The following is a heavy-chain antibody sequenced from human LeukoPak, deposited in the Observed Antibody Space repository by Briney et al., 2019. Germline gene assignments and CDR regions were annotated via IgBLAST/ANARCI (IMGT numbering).Heavy chain of an antibody. V-gene: IGHV1-18*01. CDR1: GYTFTSYG. CDR3: ATSGYDILTGYYPAFDY. D-gene: IGHD3-9*01. Sequence: ASVKVSCKASGYTFTSYGISWVRQAPGQGLEWMGWISGYNDNTNYAQKLQGRVTTTTDTSTSTAYMELRSLRSDDTAVYYCATSGYDILTGYYPAFDYWGQGTLVTASS. J-gene: IGHJ4*02. CDR2: ISGYNDNT.